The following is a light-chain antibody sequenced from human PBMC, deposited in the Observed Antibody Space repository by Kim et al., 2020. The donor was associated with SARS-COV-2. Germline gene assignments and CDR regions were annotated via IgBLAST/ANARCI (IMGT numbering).Light chain of an antibody. Sequence: SYELTQPPSVSVSPGQTASITCSGNKLGDKYACWYQQKTGQSPVLIIYQDDKRPSGIPERFSGSNSGNTATLTISGTQAMDEADYYCQAWDSRTVVFGGGTKVTVL. CDR3: QAWDSRTVV. CDR1: KLGDKY. CDR2: QDD. V-gene: IGLV3-1*01. J-gene: IGLJ2*01.